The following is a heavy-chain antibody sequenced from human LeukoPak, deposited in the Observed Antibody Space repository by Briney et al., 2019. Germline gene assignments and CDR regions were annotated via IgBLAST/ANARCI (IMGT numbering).Heavy chain of an antibody. CDR3: ARHGAGVAGRETGFDP. V-gene: IGHV3-30*03. D-gene: IGHD6-19*01. CDR1: GFTFSSYG. CDR2: ISYDGSNK. Sequence: GGSLRLSCAASGFTFSSYGMHWVRQAPGKGLESVAVISYDGSNKYYADSVKGRFTISRDNSKDTLYLQMNSLKASDTAMYYCARHGAGVAGRETGFDPWGQGTLVTVSS. J-gene: IGHJ5*02.